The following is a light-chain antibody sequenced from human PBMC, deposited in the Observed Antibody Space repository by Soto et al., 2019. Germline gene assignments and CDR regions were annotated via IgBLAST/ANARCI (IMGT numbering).Light chain of an antibody. J-gene: IGKJ4*01. CDR1: QSVSSY. CDR2: GAS. V-gene: IGKV3-15*01. CDR3: QQYNHWPLT. Sequence: VVLTQFPGTLSLSPGETAALSCGASQSVSSYLAWYQQKPGQAPRLLMYGASTRATGIPARFSGSGSGTEFTLTITSLQPEDFAVYYCQQYNHWPLTFGGGTKVDIK.